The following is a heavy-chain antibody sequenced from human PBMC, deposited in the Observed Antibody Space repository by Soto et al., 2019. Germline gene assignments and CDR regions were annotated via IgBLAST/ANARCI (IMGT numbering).Heavy chain of an antibody. CDR1: GFTFSSYA. Sequence: GGSLRLSCAASGFTFSSYAMSWVRQAPGKGLEWVSAISGSGGSTYYADSVKGRFTISRDNSKNTLYLQMNSLRAEDTAVYYCAKAHGDFTPNTLYYFDYWGQGTLVTVSS. D-gene: IGHD4-17*01. J-gene: IGHJ4*02. V-gene: IGHV3-23*01. CDR3: AKAHGDFTPNTLYYFDY. CDR2: ISGSGGST.